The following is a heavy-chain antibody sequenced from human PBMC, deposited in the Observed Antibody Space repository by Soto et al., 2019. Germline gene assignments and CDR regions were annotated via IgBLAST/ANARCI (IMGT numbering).Heavy chain of an antibody. V-gene: IGHV4-31*03. D-gene: IGHD3-3*01. J-gene: IGHJ6*02. CDR1: GGSISSGGYY. Sequence: PSETLSLTCTVSGGSISSGGYYWSWIRQHPWKGLEWIGYIYYSGSTYYNPSLKSRVTISVDTSKNQFSLKLSSVTAADTAMYYCARGYDFWSGSHGMDVWGQGXTVTVYS. CDR3: ARGYDFWSGSHGMDV. CDR2: IYYSGST.